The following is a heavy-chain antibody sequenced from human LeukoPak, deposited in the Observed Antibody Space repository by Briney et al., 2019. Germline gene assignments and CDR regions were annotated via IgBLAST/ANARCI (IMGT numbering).Heavy chain of an antibody. CDR2: ISWDGNVK. V-gene: IGHV3-30*04. CDR3: AREGYYGSGSPPSLYFDY. J-gene: IGHJ4*02. CDR1: GFTFSSHA. Sequence: GGSLRLSCAASGFTFSSHAMHWVRQAPGKGLEWLAFISWDGNVKYCADSVEGRFTISRDNSRSTLYLQMNSLRPEDTAIYYCAREGYYGSGSPPSLYFDYWGQGTLVTVSS. D-gene: IGHD3-10*01.